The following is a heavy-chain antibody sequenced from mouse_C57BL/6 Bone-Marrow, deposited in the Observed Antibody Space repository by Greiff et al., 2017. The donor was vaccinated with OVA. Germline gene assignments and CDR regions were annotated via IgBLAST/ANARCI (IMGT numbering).Heavy chain of an antibody. CDR1: GFTFTDYY. CDR2: IRNKANGYTT. CDR3: ARSLITTVVAPYAMDY. D-gene: IGHD1-1*01. J-gene: IGHJ4*01. Sequence: DVMLVDSGGGLVQPGGSLSLSCAASGFTFTDYYMSWVRQPPGKALEWLGFIRNKANGYTTEYSASVKGRFTISRDNSQSILYLQMNALRAEDSATYYCARSLITTVVAPYAMDYWGQGTSVTVSS. V-gene: IGHV7-3*01.